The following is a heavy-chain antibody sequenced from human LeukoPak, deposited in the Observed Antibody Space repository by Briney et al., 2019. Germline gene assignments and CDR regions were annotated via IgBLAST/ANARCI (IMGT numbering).Heavy chain of an antibody. Sequence: SETLSLTCAVYGGSFSGYYWSWIRQPPGKGLEWIGEINHSGSTNYNPSLKSRVTISVDTSKNQFSLKLSSVTAADTAVYYCARGDVAATPYHFDYWGQGTLVTVSS. CDR2: INHSGST. J-gene: IGHJ4*02. CDR3: ARGDVAATPYHFDY. CDR1: GGSFSGYY. V-gene: IGHV4-34*01. D-gene: IGHD2-15*01.